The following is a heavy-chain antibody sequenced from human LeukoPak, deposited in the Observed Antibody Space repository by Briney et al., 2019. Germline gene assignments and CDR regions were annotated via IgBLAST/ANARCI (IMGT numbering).Heavy chain of an antibody. V-gene: IGHV4-39*01. CDR2: INHSGST. J-gene: IGHJ6*03. CDR1: GGSISSSSYY. D-gene: IGHD6-19*01. CDR3: ARHVRYSSGWYRGTYYYMDV. Sequence: PSETLSLTCTVSGGSISSSSYYWSWIRQPPGKGLEWIGEINHSGSTNYNPSLKSRVTISVDTSKNQFSLKLSSVTAADTAVYYCARHVRYSSGWYRGTYYYMDVWGKGTTVTVSS.